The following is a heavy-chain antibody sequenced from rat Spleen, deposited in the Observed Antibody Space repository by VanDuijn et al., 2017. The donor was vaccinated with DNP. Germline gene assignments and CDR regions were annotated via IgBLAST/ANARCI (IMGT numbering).Heavy chain of an antibody. Sequence: EVQLVESGGGLVQPGRSMKLSCAASGFTFSHYYMAWVRQAPAKGLEWVAYIGSPAYAPYHVDSVKGRFTISRDNAKSTLYLQMNILRSEDMATYYCVRWNSGHFDYWGQGVMVTVSS. J-gene: IGHJ2*01. CDR3: VRWNSGHFDY. V-gene: IGHV5-22*01. CDR2: IGSPAYAP. D-gene: IGHD4-3*01. CDR1: GFTFSHYY.